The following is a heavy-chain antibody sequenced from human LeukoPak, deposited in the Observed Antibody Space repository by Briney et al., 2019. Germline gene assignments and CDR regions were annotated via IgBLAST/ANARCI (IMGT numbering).Heavy chain of an antibody. D-gene: IGHD1-26*01. Sequence: SGGSLRLSCAASGFTFSSYAMHWVRQAPGKGLEWVAVISHDGSNKYYADSVKGRFTISRDNSRNTLYLQMNSLRAEDTAVYYCARDGLGENNYYYYGMDVWGQGTTVTVSS. V-gene: IGHV3-30*04. CDR2: ISHDGSNK. CDR1: GFTFSSYA. CDR3: ARDGLGENNYYYYGMDV. J-gene: IGHJ6*02.